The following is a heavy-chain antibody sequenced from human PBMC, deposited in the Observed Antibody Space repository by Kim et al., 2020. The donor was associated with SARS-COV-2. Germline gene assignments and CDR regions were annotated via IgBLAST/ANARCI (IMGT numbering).Heavy chain of an antibody. CDR2: ISSSGSTI. D-gene: IGHD3-22*01. CDR1: GFTFSDYY. Sequence: GGSLRLSCAASGFTFSDYYMSWIRQAPGKGLEWVSYISSSGSTIYYADSVKGRFTISRDNAKNSLYLQMNSLRAEDTAVYYCARASLTYYYDSSGYYYGIRPPFLHYGGRGPLLTVPS. V-gene: IGHV3-11*01. J-gene: IGHJ4*02. CDR3: ARASLTYYYDSSGYYYGIRPPFLHY.